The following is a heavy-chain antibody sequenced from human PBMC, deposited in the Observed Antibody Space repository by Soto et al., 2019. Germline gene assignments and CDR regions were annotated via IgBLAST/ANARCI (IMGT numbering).Heavy chain of an antibody. V-gene: IGHV3-7*01. J-gene: IGHJ4*02. CDR2: IKEDGSDK. Sequence: GGSLRLSCAASGFTFSSSWMTWGRQAPGKGLEWVANIKEDGSDKYYADSVKGRFTISRDNSKNTLYVQMNSLRAEDTAMYYCERDECSGGSCKLDYWGRGTLVTVSS. D-gene: IGHD2-15*01. CDR1: GFTFSSSW. CDR3: ERDECSGGSCKLDY.